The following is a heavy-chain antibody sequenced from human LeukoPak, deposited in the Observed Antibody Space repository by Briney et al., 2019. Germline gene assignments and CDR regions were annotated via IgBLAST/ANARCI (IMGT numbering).Heavy chain of an antibody. Sequence: GRSLRLSCAASGFTFSSYSMNWVRQAPGKGLEWVSSISSSSSYIYYADSVKGRFTISRDNAKNSLYLQMNSLRAEDTAVYYCATSKRTYYYDSSGYSTQDYWGQGTLVTVSS. D-gene: IGHD3-22*01. V-gene: IGHV3-21*01. CDR1: GFTFSSYS. CDR3: ATSKRTYYYDSSGYSTQDY. CDR2: ISSSSSYI. J-gene: IGHJ4*02.